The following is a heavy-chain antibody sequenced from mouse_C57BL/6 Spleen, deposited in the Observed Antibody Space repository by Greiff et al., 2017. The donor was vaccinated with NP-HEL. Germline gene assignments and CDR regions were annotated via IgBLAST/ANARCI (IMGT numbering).Heavy chain of an antibody. CDR2: ISDGGSYT. CDR3: ARGLTGTAMDY. J-gene: IGHJ4*01. Sequence: EVKLVESGGGLVKPGGSLKLSCAASGFTFSSYAMSWVRQTPEKRLEWVATISDGGSYTYYPDNVKGRFTISRDNAKNNLYLQMSHLKSEDTAMYYCARGLTGTAMDYWGQGTSVTVSS. D-gene: IGHD4-1*01. CDR1: GFTFSSYA. V-gene: IGHV5-4*03.